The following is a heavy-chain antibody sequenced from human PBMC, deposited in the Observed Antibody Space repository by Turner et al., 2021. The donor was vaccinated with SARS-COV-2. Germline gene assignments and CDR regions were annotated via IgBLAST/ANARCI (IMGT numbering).Heavy chain of an antibody. J-gene: IGHJ4*02. D-gene: IGHD2-21*02. CDR3: AREQYCAGNCYPHFDS. V-gene: IGHV4-4*07. Sequence: QVVLQESGPGLVEPSETLSLTCPVSGGPISGYYWSWLRQPAGKELQWIGHVYSSGSTTDNPSLQTRLSMSVDTSRNEVFLRLTSVTAADTAVYYCAREQYCAGNCYPHFDSWGQGTRVIVSS. CDR2: VYSSGST. CDR1: GGPISGYY.